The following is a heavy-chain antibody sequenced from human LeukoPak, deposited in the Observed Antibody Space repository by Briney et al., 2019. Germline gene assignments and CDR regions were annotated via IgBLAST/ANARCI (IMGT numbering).Heavy chain of an antibody. J-gene: IGHJ2*01. CDR2: IIPIFGTA. CDR1: GGTFSSYA. D-gene: IGHD1-1*01. CDR3: ARGIDWNLWYFDL. V-gene: IGHV1-69*01. Sequence: ASVKASCKASGGTFSSYAISWVRQAPGQGLEWMGGIIPIFGTANYAQKFQGRVTITADESTSTAYMELSSLRSEDTAVYYCARGIDWNLWYFDLWGRGTLVTVSS.